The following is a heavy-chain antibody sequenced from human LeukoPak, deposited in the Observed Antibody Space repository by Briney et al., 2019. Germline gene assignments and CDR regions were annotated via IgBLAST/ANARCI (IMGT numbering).Heavy chain of an antibody. D-gene: IGHD6-13*01. CDR1: GFTFNNYA. CDR3: ARGEQQLEIDY. J-gene: IGHJ4*02. V-gene: IGHV3-23*01. CDR2: ISGRGAGT. Sequence: GGSLRLSCAASGFTFNNYAMSWVRQAPGKGLEWVAAISGRGAGTYYADAVKGRFTISRDNSKNTLYLQMNSLRAEDTAVYYCARGEQQLEIDYWGQGTLVTVSS.